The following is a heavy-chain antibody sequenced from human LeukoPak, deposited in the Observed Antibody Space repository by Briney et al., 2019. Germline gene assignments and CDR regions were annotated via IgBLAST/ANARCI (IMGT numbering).Heavy chain of an antibody. V-gene: IGHV3-7*01. D-gene: IGHD3-10*02. J-gene: IGHJ6*04. CDR1: GFIFSNYW. CDR3: AELGITMIGGV. Sequence: GGSLRLSCAASGFIFSNYWMGWVRQGPGKGLEWVANIKQDGGERYYVDSVKGRFTISRDNAKNSLYLEMNNLRAEDTAVYYCAELGITMIGGVWGKGTTVTISS. CDR2: IKQDGGER.